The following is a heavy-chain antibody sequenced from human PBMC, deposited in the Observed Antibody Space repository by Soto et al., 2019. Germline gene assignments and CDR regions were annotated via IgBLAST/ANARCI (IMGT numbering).Heavy chain of an antibody. D-gene: IGHD3-16*01. V-gene: IGHV3-11*06. CDR2: ISGGSSYT. Sequence: QVQLVESGGGLVKPGGYLRLACAASGFSFGDSYMSWVRQAPGKGLEWLSYISGGSSYTNYADSVKGRFTISRDNAKRSLYLEMNSLRADDTAVYYCAKTIGAASGYYFDHCGQGNLVTVSS. CDR3: AKTIGAASGYYFDH. J-gene: IGHJ4*02. CDR1: GFSFGDSY.